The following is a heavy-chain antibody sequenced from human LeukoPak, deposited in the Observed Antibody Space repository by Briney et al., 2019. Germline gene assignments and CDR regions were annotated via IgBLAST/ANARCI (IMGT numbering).Heavy chain of an antibody. CDR3: ARTYSGSYTGSAFDI. CDR1: GDYISNSNYY. V-gene: IGHV4-39*01. Sequence: SETLSLTCSVSGDYISNSNYYWGWIRQPPGKGLEWIGSIYYSGSTYYNPSLKSRATISVDTSKNQCSLKLSSVTAPDTAVYYCARTYSGSYTGSAFDIWGQGTMVTVSS. J-gene: IGHJ3*02. CDR2: IYYSGST. D-gene: IGHD1-26*01.